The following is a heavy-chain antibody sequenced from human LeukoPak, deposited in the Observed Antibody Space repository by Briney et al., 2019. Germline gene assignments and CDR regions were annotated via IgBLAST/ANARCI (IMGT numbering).Heavy chain of an antibody. Sequence: SETLSLTCTVSGGSISSGSYYWSWIRQPAGKGLEWIGRIFTSGSTKYNPSLKSRVTISVDTSKNQFSLKLSSVTAADTAVYYCACRYKGNNIKDTMVRGVIRRPFDYWGQGTLVTVSS. J-gene: IGHJ4*02. D-gene: IGHD3-10*01. CDR1: GGSISSGSYY. CDR3: ACRYKGNNIKDTMVRGVIRRPFDY. V-gene: IGHV4-61*02. CDR2: IFTSGST.